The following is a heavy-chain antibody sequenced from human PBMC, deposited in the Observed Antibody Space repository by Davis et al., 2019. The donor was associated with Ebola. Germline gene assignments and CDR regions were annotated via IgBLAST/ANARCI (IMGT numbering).Heavy chain of an antibody. J-gene: IGHJ3*02. CDR2: VSYNGRDT. D-gene: IGHD1-1*01. V-gene: IGHV3-30*03. CDR3: AREGGTAFDI. Sequence: PWGSLRLSCAASGFTFSSYVMHLVRQDPGKGLEWVAFVSYNGRDTYHADSVKGRFTISRDNSKNTLYLQMNSLRVEDTAIYYCAREGGTAFDIWGQGTMVTVSS. CDR1: GFTFSSYV.